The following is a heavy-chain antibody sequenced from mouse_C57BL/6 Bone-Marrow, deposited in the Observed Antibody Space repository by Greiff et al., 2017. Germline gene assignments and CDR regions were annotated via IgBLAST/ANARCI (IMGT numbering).Heavy chain of an antibody. CDR1: GYTFTSYG. J-gene: IGHJ3*01. D-gene: IGHD1-1*01. CDR2: IYPRSGNT. Sequence: QVQLKESGAELARPGASVKLSCKASGYTFTSYGISWVKQRTGQGLEWIGEIYPRSGNTYYNEKFKGKATLTADKSSSTAYMELRSLTSEDSAVYFGARLDYYGSSSFAYWGQGTLVTVSA. V-gene: IGHV1-81*01. CDR3: ARLDYYGSSSFAY.